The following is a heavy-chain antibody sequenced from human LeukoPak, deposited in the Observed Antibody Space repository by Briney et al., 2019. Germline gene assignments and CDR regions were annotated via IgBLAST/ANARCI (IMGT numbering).Heavy chain of an antibody. CDR3: ARNPPFSYDRNVGDILFDV. D-gene: IGHD3-22*01. CDR1: GYTFSNYG. CDR2: ISAYNANS. J-gene: IGHJ3*01. V-gene: IGHV1-18*01. Sequence: ATVKVSCTTSGYTFSNYGISWVRQAPGQGLEWMGWISAYNANSQYAQNLQGRVCMTTDTSTSTAYMELMILSSDDTALYYCARNPPFSYDRNVGDILFDVWGQGTMVAVSS.